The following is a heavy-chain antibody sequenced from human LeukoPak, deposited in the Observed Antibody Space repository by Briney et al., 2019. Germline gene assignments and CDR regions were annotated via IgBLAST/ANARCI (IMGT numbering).Heavy chain of an antibody. CDR2: ISYDGSNK. CDR1: GFTFSSYG. D-gene: IGHD6-6*01. J-gene: IGHJ4*02. V-gene: IGHV3-30*18. CDR3: AKEGAARPGPRDETRRYYFDY. Sequence: GGSLRLSCAASGFTFSSYGMHWVRQAPGKGLEWVAVISYDGSNKYYADSVKGRFTISRDNSKNTLYLQMNSLRAEDTAVYYCAKEGAARPGPRDETRRYYFDYWGQGTLVTVSS.